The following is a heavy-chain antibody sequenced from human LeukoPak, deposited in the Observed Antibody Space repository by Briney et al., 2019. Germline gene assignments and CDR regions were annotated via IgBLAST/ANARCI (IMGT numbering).Heavy chain of an antibody. CDR3: AKDLGWNGWANWFDP. CDR2: ISYDGSNK. V-gene: IGHV3-30*18. Sequence: GGSLRLSCAASGVTFSSYGMHWLRQAPGEGLEGVAVISYDGSNKYYADSVKGRFTISRDNSKNTLYLQMNSLRAEDTAVYYCAKDLGWNGWANWFDPWGQGTLVTVSS. D-gene: IGHD6-19*01. CDR1: GVTFSSYG. J-gene: IGHJ5*02.